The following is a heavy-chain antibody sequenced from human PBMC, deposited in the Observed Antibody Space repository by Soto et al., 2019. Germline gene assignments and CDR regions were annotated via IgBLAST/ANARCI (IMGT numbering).Heavy chain of an antibody. V-gene: IGHV4-59*01. Sequence: QVQLQESGPGLVKSSETLSLTCAVSGGSISSYYWSWIRQPPGKGLEWIGHILYSGRTNYNPSLKSRVTISLDTSKNQFLLKLSSVTAADTAVYFCARDIGYYYYSSGSLAFDVWGQGTMVTVSS. D-gene: IGHD3-22*01. J-gene: IGHJ3*01. CDR3: ARDIGYYYYSSGSLAFDV. CDR2: ILYSGRT. CDR1: GGSISSYY.